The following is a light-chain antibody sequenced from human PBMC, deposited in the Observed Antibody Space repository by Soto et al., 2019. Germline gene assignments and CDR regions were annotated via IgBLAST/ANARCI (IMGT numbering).Light chain of an antibody. Sequence: ESVLTQSPGTLSLSPGERATLSCRASQSVSSNYLAWYQQTPGQAPRLLISGASSRATGIPDRFSGSGSGTDFTLAISRLEAEDFVVYYCQQYGGSPPQTFGQGTKVEIK. V-gene: IGKV3-20*01. CDR1: QSVSSNY. CDR2: GAS. J-gene: IGKJ1*01. CDR3: QQYGGSPPQT.